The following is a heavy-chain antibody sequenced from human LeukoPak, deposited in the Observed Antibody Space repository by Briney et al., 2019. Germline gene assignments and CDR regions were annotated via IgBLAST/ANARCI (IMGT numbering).Heavy chain of an antibody. V-gene: IGHV3-23*01. Sequence: PGGSLRLSCAASGFTFNNYAMSWVRQAPGKGLEWVSSISGSGGGTYYADSVKGRFTISRDNSKNTLYLQMNSLRAEDTAVYYCAKDGLRATMVRSVNYFDYWGQGTLVTVSS. J-gene: IGHJ4*02. D-gene: IGHD3-10*01. CDR2: ISGSGGGT. CDR3: AKDGLRATMVRSVNYFDY. CDR1: GFTFNNYA.